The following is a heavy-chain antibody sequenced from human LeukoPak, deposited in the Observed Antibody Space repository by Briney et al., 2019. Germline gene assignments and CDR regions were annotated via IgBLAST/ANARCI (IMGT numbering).Heavy chain of an antibody. V-gene: IGHV3-23*01. CDR2: ISGSGGST. J-gene: IGHJ4*02. D-gene: IGHD3-16*01. CDR1: GFTFSSYA. Sequence: GGSLRLSCAASGFTFSSYAMSWVRQAPGKGLEWVSAISGSGGSTYYAGSVKGRFTISRDNSKNTLYLQMNSLRAEDTAVYYCAKGRWGASRYYFDYWGQGTLVTVSS. CDR3: AKGRWGASRYYFDY.